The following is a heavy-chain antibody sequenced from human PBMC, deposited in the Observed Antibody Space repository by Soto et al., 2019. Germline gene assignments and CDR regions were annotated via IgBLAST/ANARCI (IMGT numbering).Heavy chain of an antibody. CDR3: ARVLGYYDSSGYYYDALGAFDT. D-gene: IGHD3-22*01. V-gene: IGHV4-39*01. CDR2: IYYSGST. Sequence: NPSETLSLTCTVSGGSISSSSYYWGWIRQPPGKGLEWIGSIYYSGSTYYNPSLKSRVTISVDTSKNQFSLKLSSVTAADTAVYYCARVLGYYDSSGYYYDALGAFDTWGQGTMVTVSS. J-gene: IGHJ3*02. CDR1: GGSISSSSYY.